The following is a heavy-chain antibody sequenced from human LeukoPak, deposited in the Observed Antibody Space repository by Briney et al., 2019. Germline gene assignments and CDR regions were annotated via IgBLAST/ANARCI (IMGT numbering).Heavy chain of an antibody. CDR3: ASAASYFDY. CDR1: GFTFSSYT. CDR2: ISGSGGST. J-gene: IGHJ4*02. V-gene: IGHV3-23*01. Sequence: GGSLRLSCSASGFTFSSYTMSWVRQAPGKGLEWVSAISGSGGSTYYADSVKGRFTISRDNSKNTLYLLMNSLRAEDTAVYYCASAASYFDYWGQGTLVTVSS.